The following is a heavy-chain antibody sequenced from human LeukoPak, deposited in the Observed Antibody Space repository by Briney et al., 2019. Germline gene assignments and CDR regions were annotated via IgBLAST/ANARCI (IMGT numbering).Heavy chain of an antibody. D-gene: IGHD3-9*01. V-gene: IGHV3-23*01. J-gene: IGHJ4*02. Sequence: GGSLRLSCAASGFTFSSYAMSWVRQAPGKGLEWVSAISGSGGSTYYADSVKGRFTISRDNSKSTLYLQMNSLRAEDTAVYYCAKDMVTYYDILTGYYELPRPDYWGQGTLVTVSS. CDR3: AKDMVTYYDILTGYYELPRPDY. CDR1: GFTFSSYA. CDR2: ISGSGGST.